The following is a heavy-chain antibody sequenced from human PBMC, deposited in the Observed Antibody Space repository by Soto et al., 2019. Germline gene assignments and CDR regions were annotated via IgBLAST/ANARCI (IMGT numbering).Heavy chain of an antibody. Sequence: GSLRLSCVGSGFTFTNAWMNWVRQAPGKGLEWVGRIKSNGDGGTTDYAAPVKGRFTISRDDSKNTLYLQMNSLTMEDTAVYYCTARRWGQGTLVTVSS. CDR3: TARR. CDR2: IKSNGDGGTT. V-gene: IGHV3-15*01. CDR1: GFTFTNAW. D-gene: IGHD6-6*01. J-gene: IGHJ1*01.